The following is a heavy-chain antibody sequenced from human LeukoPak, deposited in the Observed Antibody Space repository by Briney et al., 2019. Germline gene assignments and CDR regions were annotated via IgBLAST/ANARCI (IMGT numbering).Heavy chain of an antibody. J-gene: IGHJ1*01. CDR3: ASELPASIDYFHH. CDR1: GCSLSGGTYF. CDR2: IYTSGST. D-gene: IGHD2-2*02. Sequence: SETLSLTCTVSGCSLSGGTYFWGWIRQPAGKGLEWIGRIYTSGSTNYNPSLKSRVTMSVDSSRNQFSLRLCSVTAADTAVYFCASELPASIDYFHHWGQGTLVTVSS. V-gene: IGHV4-61*02.